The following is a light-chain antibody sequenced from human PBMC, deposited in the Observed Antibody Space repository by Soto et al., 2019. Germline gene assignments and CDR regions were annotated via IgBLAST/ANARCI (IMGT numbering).Light chain of an antibody. J-gene: IGLJ1*01. V-gene: IGLV1-44*01. CDR2: SNN. Sequence: QSVLTQPPSASGTPGQRVTISCSGSSSNIGSNTVNWYQQLPGTAPKLLIYSNNQRPSGVPDRFSGSKSGTSASLAISGLQSEDEADYYCAAWDDSLNGSNYVFGTGTKVTXL. CDR3: AAWDDSLNGSNYV. CDR1: SSNIGSNT.